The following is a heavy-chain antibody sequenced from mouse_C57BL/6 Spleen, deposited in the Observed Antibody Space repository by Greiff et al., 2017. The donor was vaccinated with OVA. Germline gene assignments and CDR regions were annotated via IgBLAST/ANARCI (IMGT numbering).Heavy chain of an antibody. V-gene: IGHV5-16*01. CDR2: INYDGSST. CDR3: ARSFYDYAFDY. J-gene: IGHJ2*01. Sequence: EVKLVESEGGLVQPGSSMKLSCTASGFTFSDYYMAWVRQVPEKGLEWVANINYDGSSTYYLDSLKSRFIISRDNAKNILYLQMSSLKSEDTATYYCARSFYDYAFDYWGQGTTLTVSS. D-gene: IGHD2-4*01. CDR1: GFTFSDYY.